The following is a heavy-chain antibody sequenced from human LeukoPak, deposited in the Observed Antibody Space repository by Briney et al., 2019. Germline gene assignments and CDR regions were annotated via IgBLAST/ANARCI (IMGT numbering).Heavy chain of an antibody. D-gene: IGHD2-15*01. V-gene: IGHV1-46*01. CDR2: INPSGGST. CDR1: GYTFTSYY. Sequence: ASVKVSCKASGYTFTSYYMHWVRQAPGQGLEWMGIINPSGGSTTYTQKFQGRVTMTRDMSTSTVYMELSSLRSEDTAVYYCARDLGHCSGGSCNSAYYYYYMDVWGKGTTVTVSS. J-gene: IGHJ6*03. CDR3: ARDLGHCSGGSCNSAYYYYYMDV.